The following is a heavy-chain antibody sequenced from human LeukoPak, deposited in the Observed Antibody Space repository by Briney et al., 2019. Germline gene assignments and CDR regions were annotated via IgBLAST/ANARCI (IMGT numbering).Heavy chain of an antibody. V-gene: IGHV1-18*01. CDR3: AXXXXXXYNYFEY. CDR1: GYTLTSYH. CDR2: ISGYYGNT. Sequence: ASVKVSCKASGYTLTSYHINWVRQAPGQGLEGMGWISGYYGNTNYSQSVQGRITVTTDTSRNTAYMDLKLLGPHDTAVYYCAXXXXXXYNYFEYWGKR. D-gene: IGHD4-4*01. J-gene: IGHJ4*02.